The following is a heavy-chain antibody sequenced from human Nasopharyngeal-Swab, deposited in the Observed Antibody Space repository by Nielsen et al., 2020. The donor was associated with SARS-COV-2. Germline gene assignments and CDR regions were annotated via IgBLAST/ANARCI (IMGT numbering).Heavy chain of an antibody. J-gene: IGHJ6*02. CDR2: IYYSGST. D-gene: IGHD2-21*02. V-gene: IGHV4-39*02. CDR3: ARDVTPERLGSMDV. Sequence: GSLRLSCTVSGGSISSSSYYWGWIRQPPGKGLEWIGSIYYSGSTYYNPSLKSRVTISVDTSKNQFSLKLSSVTAADTAVYYCARDVTPERLGSMDVWGQGTTVTVSS. CDR1: GGSISSSSYY.